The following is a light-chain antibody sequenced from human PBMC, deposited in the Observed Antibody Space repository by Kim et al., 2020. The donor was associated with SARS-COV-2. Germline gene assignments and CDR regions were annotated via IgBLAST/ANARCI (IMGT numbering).Light chain of an antibody. CDR2: STS. CDR1: TGAVTSGYY. J-gene: IGLJ3*02. CDR3: LVYYGGAWV. Sequence: PGGTVTLRCASSTGAVTSGYYTNWLQQKPGQAPTALIYSTSNKHSWTPARFSGSLLGGKAALTLSGVQPEDEAEYYCLVYYGGAWVFGGGTQLTVL. V-gene: IGLV7-43*01.